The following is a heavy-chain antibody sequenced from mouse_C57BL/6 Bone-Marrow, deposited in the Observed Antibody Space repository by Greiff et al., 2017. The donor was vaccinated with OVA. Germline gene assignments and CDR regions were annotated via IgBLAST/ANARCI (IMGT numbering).Heavy chain of an antibody. CDR3: ARRDYGSSYGFAY. V-gene: IGHV1-81*01. CDR2: IYPRSGNT. CDR1: GYTFTSYG. Sequence: VKLMESGAELARPGASVKLSCKASGYTFTSYGISWVKQRTGQGLEWIGEIYPRSGNTYYNEKFKGKATLTADKSSSTAYMELRSLTSEDSAVYFCARRDYGSSYGFAYWGQGTLVTVSA. D-gene: IGHD1-1*01. J-gene: IGHJ3*01.